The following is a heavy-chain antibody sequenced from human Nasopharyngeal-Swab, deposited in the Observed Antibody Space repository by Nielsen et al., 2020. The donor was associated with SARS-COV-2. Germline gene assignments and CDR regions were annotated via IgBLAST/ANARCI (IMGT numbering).Heavy chain of an antibody. CDR3: LRGMAGYGWFDP. V-gene: IGHV3-74*01. CDR2: ISSDGGA. CDR1: GFSISGYW. J-gene: IGHJ5*02. Sequence: GESLKISCAASGFSISGYWMHWVRQAPGKGLVWVSRISSDGGANYADSATGRFTISRDNAKNTVYLQMNSLRDDDTAVYYCLRGMAGYGWFDPWGQGILVTVSS. D-gene: IGHD2-2*03.